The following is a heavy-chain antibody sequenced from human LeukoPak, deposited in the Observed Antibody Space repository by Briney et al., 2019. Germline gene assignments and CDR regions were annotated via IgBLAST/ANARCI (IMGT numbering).Heavy chain of an antibody. V-gene: IGHV3-30-3*01. D-gene: IGHD3-9*01. Sequence: GGSLRLSCAASGFTFSSYAMHWVRQAPGKGLEWVAVISYDGSNKYYADSVKGRFTISRDNSKNTLYLQMNSLRAEDTAVYYCARDLNYYDILTGYTDWGQGTLVTVSS. J-gene: IGHJ4*02. CDR1: GFTFSSYA. CDR3: ARDLNYYDILTGYTD. CDR2: ISYDGSNK.